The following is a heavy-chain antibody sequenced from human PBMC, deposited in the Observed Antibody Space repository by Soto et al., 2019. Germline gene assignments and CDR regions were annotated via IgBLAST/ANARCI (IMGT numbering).Heavy chain of an antibody. D-gene: IGHD1-26*01. CDR2: INHSGSA. Sequence: SETLSLTCTVSGGSISGYIWTWIRQTPGKGLQWIGQINHSGSANYNPSLKSRVTISVHTSKSQFSLELSSVTAADTAVYYCARGLISGSHYSGGWYYFDSWGQGTQVTVSS. V-gene: IGHV4-34*01. CDR1: GGSISGYI. J-gene: IGHJ4*02. CDR3: ARGLISGSHYSGGWYYFDS.